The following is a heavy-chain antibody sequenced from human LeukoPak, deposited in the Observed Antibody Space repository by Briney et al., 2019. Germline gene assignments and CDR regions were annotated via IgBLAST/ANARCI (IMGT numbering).Heavy chain of an antibody. CDR3: ARWGDGYKAPFDY. J-gene: IGHJ4*02. CDR2: IYYSGST. V-gene: IGHV4-39*07. D-gene: IGHD5-24*01. CDR1: GGSISSSSYY. Sequence: PSETLSLTCTVSGGSISSSSYYWGWIRQPPGKGLEWIGSIYYSGSTYYNPSLKSRVTISVDTSKNQFSLKLGSVTAADTAVYYCARWGDGYKAPFDYWGQGTLVTVSS.